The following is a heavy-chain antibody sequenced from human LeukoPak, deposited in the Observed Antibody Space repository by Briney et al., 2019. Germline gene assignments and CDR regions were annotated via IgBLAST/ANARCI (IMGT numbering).Heavy chain of an antibody. CDR1: GGSISSYY. Sequence: SETLSLTCTVSGGSISSYYWTWIRQSAAKGLEWLGRVYSSGSSNHKPSLKSRVTMSVDMSKNQFSLKLSSVTAADTAIYYCARSLSGTSDAFDIWGQGTMVTVSS. J-gene: IGHJ3*02. V-gene: IGHV4-4*07. CDR3: ARSLSGTSDAFDI. D-gene: IGHD3-10*01. CDR2: VYSSGSS.